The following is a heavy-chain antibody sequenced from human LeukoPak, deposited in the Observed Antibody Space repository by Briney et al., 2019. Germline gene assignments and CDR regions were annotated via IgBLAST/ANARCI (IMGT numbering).Heavy chain of an antibody. CDR1: NGSISSCH. D-gene: IGHD1-26*01. J-gene: IGHJ4*02. CDR2: ILTSGTT. V-gene: IGHV4-4*09. Sequence: PSETLSLTCTVSNGSISSCHWSWVRQPPGKGLEWIGYILTSGTTNYNPSLKSRLTISVDTSKNQFTLKLSSVTAADTAVYYCARLRVSGSYLYYFDYWGQGTLVTVSS. CDR3: ARLRVSGSYLYYFDY.